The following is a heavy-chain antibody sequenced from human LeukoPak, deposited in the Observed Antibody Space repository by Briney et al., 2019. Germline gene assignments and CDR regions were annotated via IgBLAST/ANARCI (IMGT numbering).Heavy chain of an antibody. CDR2: IYHSGST. V-gene: IGHV4-39*07. CDR3: ARGVAYCSSTSCMARPYYYYYYMDV. Sequence: PSETLSLTCTVSGYSISSSSYYWGWIRQPPGKGLEWIGSIYHSGSTYYNPSLKSRVTISVDTSKNQFSLKLSSVTAADTAVYYCARGVAYCSSTSCMARPYYYYYYMDVWGKGTTVTVSS. J-gene: IGHJ6*03. D-gene: IGHD2-2*01. CDR1: GYSISSSSYY.